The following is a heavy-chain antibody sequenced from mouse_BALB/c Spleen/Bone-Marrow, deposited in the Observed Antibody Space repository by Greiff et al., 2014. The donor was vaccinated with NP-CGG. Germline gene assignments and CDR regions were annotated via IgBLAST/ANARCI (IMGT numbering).Heavy chain of an antibody. CDR1: GFNIKDTY. J-gene: IGHJ2*01. CDR3: ARYYYGSSYFDY. D-gene: IGHD1-1*01. V-gene: IGHV14-3*02. Sequence: VQLVESGAELVKPGASVKLSCIASGFNIKDTYMHWVKQRPEQGLEWIGRIDPANGNTKYDPKFQGKATITAATSSNTAYLQLSSLTAEDTAFYYCARYYYGSSYFDYWGQGTTLTVSS. CDR2: IDPANGNT.